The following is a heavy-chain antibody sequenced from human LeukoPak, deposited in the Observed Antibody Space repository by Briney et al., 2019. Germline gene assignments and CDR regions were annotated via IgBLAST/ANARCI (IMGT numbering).Heavy chain of an antibody. Sequence: GSLRLSCAASGFTFSSYEMNWVRQAPGKGLEWVSYISSSGSTIYYADSVKGRFTISRDNAKNSLYLQMNSLRAEDTAVYYCARSWVAAAGYWGQGTLVTVSS. D-gene: IGHD6-13*01. V-gene: IGHV3-48*03. CDR2: ISSSGSTI. CDR3: ARSWVAAAGY. J-gene: IGHJ4*02. CDR1: GFTFSSYE.